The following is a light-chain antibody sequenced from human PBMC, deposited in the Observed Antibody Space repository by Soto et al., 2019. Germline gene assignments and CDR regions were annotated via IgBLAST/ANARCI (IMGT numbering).Light chain of an antibody. CDR3: QQYAGSSRT. V-gene: IGKV3-20*01. Sequence: EIVLTQSPGTLSLSPGERGTLSCRASQNLGTLYLAWFQQKSGQAPRLLIYSASRRATGIPDRFTGSGSGTDFTLTINRVEPEDFAVYFCQQYAGSSRTFGQGTKVDVK. CDR1: QNLGTLY. J-gene: IGKJ1*01. CDR2: SAS.